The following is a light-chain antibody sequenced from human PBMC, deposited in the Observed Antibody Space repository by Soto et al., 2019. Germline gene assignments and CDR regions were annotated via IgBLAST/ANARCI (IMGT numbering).Light chain of an antibody. Sequence: QSVLTQPPSASGTPGQRVTISCSGSSSNIGSNYVYWYQQLPGTAPKLLIYRNNQRPSGVPDLFSGSKSVTSASLAISGLRSEDEADYYCATWDDSLSGGVFGGGTKLTVL. CDR1: SSNIGSNY. CDR2: RNN. CDR3: ATWDDSLSGGV. V-gene: IGLV1-47*01. J-gene: IGLJ3*02.